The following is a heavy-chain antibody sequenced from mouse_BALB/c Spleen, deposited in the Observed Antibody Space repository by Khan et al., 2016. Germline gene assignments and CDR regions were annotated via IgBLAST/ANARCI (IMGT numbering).Heavy chain of an antibody. J-gene: IGHJ2*01. V-gene: IGHV1-69*02. CDR3: TRSGGSAYDY. Sequence: QVQLKQSGAELVKPGASVKLSCKASGYILTSKWKTWVKQRPGQGLEWIGNIYPSDSYTNYNQKFKDRAALTVDRSSSTAYMQLSSPTSEDSAVYYCTRSGGSAYDYWGQGTALTVSS. CDR2: IYPSDSYT. D-gene: IGHD1-1*01. CDR1: GYILTSKW.